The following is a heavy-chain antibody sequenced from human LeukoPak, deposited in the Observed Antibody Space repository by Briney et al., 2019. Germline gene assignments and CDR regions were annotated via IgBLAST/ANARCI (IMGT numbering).Heavy chain of an antibody. J-gene: IGHJ4*02. V-gene: IGHV3-9*01. D-gene: IGHD4-23*01. CDR3: AKAPYGGSYYFDY. Sequence: GGSLRLSCEVSGFSFDDYAMHWVRQGPGKGLECVSGISWNGGSIGYADSVKGRFTISRDNSKNTLYLQMNSLRAEDTAVYYCAKAPYGGSYYFDYWGQGTLVTVSS. CDR2: ISWNGGSI. CDR1: GFSFDDYA.